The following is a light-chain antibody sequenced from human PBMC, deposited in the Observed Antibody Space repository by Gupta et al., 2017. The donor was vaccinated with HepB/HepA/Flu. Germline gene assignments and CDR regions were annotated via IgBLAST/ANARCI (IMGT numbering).Light chain of an antibody. V-gene: IGKV3-20*01. Sequence: EIVLTQSPGTLSMSPGETATLSYRASQSVSSRRLAWYQQTSGQAPRLRISDASSRITDPPHWCSCSSSGTYFTLTISRLEPEYFAVYYCQQYGSSLTTFGQGTKVEI. CDR1: QSVSSRR. CDR3: QQYGSSLTT. CDR2: DAS. J-gene: IGKJ1*01.